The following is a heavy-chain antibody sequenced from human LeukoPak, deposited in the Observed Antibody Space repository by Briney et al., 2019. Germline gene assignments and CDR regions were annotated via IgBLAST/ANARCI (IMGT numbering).Heavy chain of an antibody. CDR2: ISAYNGNT. V-gene: IGHV1-18*01. J-gene: IGHJ5*02. Sequence: ASVKVSCKASGYTFTSYGISWVRQAPGQGLEWMGWISAYNGNTNYAQKLQGRVTMTTDTSTSTAYMELRSLRPDDTAVYYCARDPWHHYDFPPYNWFDPWGQGTLVTVSS. CDR3: ARDPWHHYDFPPYNWFDP. D-gene: IGHD3-3*01. CDR1: GYTFTSYG.